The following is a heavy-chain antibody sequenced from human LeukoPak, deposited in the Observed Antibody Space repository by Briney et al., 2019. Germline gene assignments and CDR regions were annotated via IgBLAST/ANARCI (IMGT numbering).Heavy chain of an antibody. J-gene: IGHJ4*02. Sequence: SETLSLTCAVYGGSFSGYYWSWIRQPPGKGLEWIGEINHSGSTNYNPSLKSRVTISVDTSKNQFSLKLSSVTAADTAVYYCARVKASPTRIAAAGTPFDYWGQGTLVTVSS. CDR1: GGSFSGYY. V-gene: IGHV4-34*01. CDR3: ARVKASPTRIAAAGTPFDY. CDR2: INHSGST. D-gene: IGHD6-13*01.